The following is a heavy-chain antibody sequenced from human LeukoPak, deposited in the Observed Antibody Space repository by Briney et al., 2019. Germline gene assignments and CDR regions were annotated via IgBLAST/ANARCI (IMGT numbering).Heavy chain of an antibody. CDR2: INHGGTT. V-gene: IGHV4-38-2*02. J-gene: IGHJ3*02. CDR3: ARGPYSYDSSGAFDI. Sequence: SETLSLTCTVSGYSISSAYYWGWIRQPPGQGLEWIGSINHGGTTYYNPSLNSRVTLSVDMSTNQFSLRVQSVTAADTAVYYCARGPYSYDSSGAFDIWGQGTMVTVSS. CDR1: GYSISSAYY. D-gene: IGHD3-22*01.